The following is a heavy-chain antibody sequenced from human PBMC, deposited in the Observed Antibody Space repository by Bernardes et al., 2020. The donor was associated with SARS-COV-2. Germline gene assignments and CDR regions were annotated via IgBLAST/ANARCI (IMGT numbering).Heavy chain of an antibody. CDR3: AREGILVGAPMDLFDY. Sequence: SETLSLTCTVSGGSISDYYWTWIRLAPGRGLEWIGYIYSSGSTNYNPSLKSRVTMSVDTSKNQFSLKLSSVTAADSAVYYCAREGILVGAPMDLFDYWGQGSLVTVSS. J-gene: IGHJ4*02. CDR2: IYSSGST. CDR1: GGSISDYY. D-gene: IGHD5-18*01. V-gene: IGHV4-59*01.